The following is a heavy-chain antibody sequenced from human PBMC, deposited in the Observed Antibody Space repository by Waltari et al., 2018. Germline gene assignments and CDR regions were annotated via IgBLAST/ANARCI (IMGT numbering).Heavy chain of an antibody. CDR2: IKQDGSEK. D-gene: IGHD5-12*01. CDR1: GFTFSSYW. CDR3: ARDGYNLVWDY. J-gene: IGHJ4*02. Sequence: EVQLVESGGGLVQPGGSLRLSCAASGFTFSSYWMSWVRQAPGKGLEWVANIKQDGSEKYYVDSVKGRFTISRDNAKNSRYLQMNSLRAEDTAVYYCARDGYNLVWDYWGQGTLVTVSS. V-gene: IGHV3-7*01.